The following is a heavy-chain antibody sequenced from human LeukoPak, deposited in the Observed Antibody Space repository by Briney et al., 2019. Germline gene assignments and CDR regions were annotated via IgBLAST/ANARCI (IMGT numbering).Heavy chain of an antibody. CDR3: ARGSSWGGDY. D-gene: IGHD1-26*01. Sequence: PGGSLRHSCAASGFTFSNYWMSWVRQAPGKGLEWVANINQDGSGKYYVDSVKGRFTISRDNAKNSLYLQMSSLRAEDTAVYYCARGSSWGGDYWGQGTLVTVSS. J-gene: IGHJ4*02. CDR1: GFTFSNYW. V-gene: IGHV3-7*03. CDR2: INQDGSGK.